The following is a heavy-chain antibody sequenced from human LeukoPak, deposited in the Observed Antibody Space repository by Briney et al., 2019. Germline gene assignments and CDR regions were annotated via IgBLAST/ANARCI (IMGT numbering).Heavy chain of an antibody. V-gene: IGHV3-48*03. CDR1: GFTFSSYE. Sequence: GGSLRPSCAASGFTFSSYEMNWVRQAPGKGLEWVSYISSSGSTIYYADSVKGRFTISRDNSKNTLYLQMNSLRAEDTAVYYCAKDLPRYCSSTSCYAYYGMDVWGKGTTVTVSS. CDR2: ISSSGSTI. D-gene: IGHD2-2*01. J-gene: IGHJ6*04. CDR3: AKDLPRYCSSTSCYAYYGMDV.